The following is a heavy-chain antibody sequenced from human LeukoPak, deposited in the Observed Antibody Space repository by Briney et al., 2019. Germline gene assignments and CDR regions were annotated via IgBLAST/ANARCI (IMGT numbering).Heavy chain of an antibody. CDR1: GFSLSTSGMC. J-gene: IGHJ6*02. D-gene: IGHD6-13*01. CDR3: ARTRRIAAAGGYYYGMDV. V-gene: IGHV2-70*11. Sequence: SGPALVKPTQTLTLTCTFSGFSLSTSGMCVSWIRQPPGKALEWLARIDWDDDKYYSTSLKTRLTISKDTSENQVVLTMTNMDPVDTATYYCARTRRIAAAGGYYYGMDVWGQGTTVTVSS. CDR2: IDWDDDK.